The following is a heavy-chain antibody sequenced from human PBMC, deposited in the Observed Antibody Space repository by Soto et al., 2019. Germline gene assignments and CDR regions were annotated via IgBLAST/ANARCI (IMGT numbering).Heavy chain of an antibody. CDR1: GGSFSGYY. Sequence: QVQLQQWGAGLLKPSETLSLTCAVYGGSFSGYYWSWIRQPPGKGLEWIGEINHSGSTNYNPSLKSRVTISVDTSKIQFSLKLSSVTAADTAVYYCARGVASVVTSYFDYWGQGTLVTVSS. CDR3: ARGVASVVTSYFDY. J-gene: IGHJ4*02. D-gene: IGHD2-21*02. V-gene: IGHV4-34*01. CDR2: INHSGST.